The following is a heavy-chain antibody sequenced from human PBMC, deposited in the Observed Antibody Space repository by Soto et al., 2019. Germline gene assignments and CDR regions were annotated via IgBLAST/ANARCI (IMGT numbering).Heavy chain of an antibody. D-gene: IGHD1-1*01. CDR3: AKESTWTRNFDY. J-gene: IGHJ4*02. Sequence: GGSLRLSCAASGFTFSSYGMHWVGQAPGKGLDWVSAISGSGYSTYYADSVKGRLTISRDHSKNTLYLQTNSLRAEDTAVYYCAKESTWTRNFDYWGQGTLVTVSS. CDR1: GFTFSSYG. CDR2: ISGSGYST. V-gene: IGHV3-23*01.